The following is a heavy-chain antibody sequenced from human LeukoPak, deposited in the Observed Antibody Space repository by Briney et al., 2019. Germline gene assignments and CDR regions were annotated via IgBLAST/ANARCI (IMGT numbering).Heavy chain of an antibody. CDR1: GFTFSGYW. V-gene: IGHV3-7*01. D-gene: IGHD5-18*01. Sequence: GGSLRLSCAASGFTFSGYWMSWVRQAPGKGLEWVANIKQDGSEKYYVDSVKGRFTISRDNAKNSLYLQMHSLRAEDTAVYYCARENVDTAMGLYFAYWGPGTLVTVSS. J-gene: IGHJ4*02. CDR2: IKQDGSEK. CDR3: ARENVDTAMGLYFAY.